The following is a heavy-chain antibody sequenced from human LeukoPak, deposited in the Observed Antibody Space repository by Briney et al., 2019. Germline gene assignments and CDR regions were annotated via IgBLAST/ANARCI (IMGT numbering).Heavy chain of an antibody. CDR2: ITWNGATT. CDR1: GFTFSNAW. CDR3: AREYGDYSSYFDL. D-gene: IGHD4-17*01. Sequence: PGGSLRLSCAASGFTFSNAWMSWVRQAPGKGLEWVSGITWNGATTGFADSVKGRFTISRDIAKNSLYLGMSSLRAEDTAFYYCAREYGDYSSYFDLWGRGTLVTVSS. J-gene: IGHJ2*01. V-gene: IGHV3-20*04.